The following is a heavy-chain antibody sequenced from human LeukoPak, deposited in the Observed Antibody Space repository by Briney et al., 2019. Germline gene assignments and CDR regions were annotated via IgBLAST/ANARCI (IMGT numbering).Heavy chain of an antibody. J-gene: IGHJ4*02. V-gene: IGHV3-21*01. Sequence: WGSLCLSCAASGFTFSGYSMNWVRQAPGKGLEWVSSISSSSSYIYYADSVKGRFTISRDNAKNSLYLQMNSLRAEDTAVYYCLTADYYDSSGYYYGYWGQGTLVTVSS. CDR2: ISSSSSYI. CDR1: GFTFSGYS. CDR3: LTADYYDSSGYYYGY. D-gene: IGHD3-22*01.